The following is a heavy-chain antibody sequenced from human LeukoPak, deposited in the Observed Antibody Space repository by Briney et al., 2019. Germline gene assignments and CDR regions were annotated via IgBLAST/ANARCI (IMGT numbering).Heavy chain of an antibody. J-gene: IGHJ4*02. D-gene: IGHD6-19*01. CDR3: ASLSSSSSGWYVDY. CDR2: IYYSGST. CDR1: GGSISSSSYY. V-gene: IGHV4-39*07. Sequence: PSETLSLTCTVSGGSISSSSYYWGWIRQPPGKGLEWIGSIYYSGSTYYNPSLKSRVTISVDTSKNQFSLKLSSVTAADTAVYYCASLSSSSSGWYVDYWGQGTLVTVSS.